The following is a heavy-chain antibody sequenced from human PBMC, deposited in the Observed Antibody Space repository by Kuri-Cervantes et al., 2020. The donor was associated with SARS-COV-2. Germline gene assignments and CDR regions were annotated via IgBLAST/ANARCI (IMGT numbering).Heavy chain of an antibody. CDR1: GGSISSSSCY. V-gene: IGHV4-39*02. Sequence: ESLKISCTVSGGSISSSSCYWGWIRQPPGKGLEWIGSIYYSGSTYYNPSLKSRVTISVDTSKNQFSLKLSSVTAADTAVYYCARERGGDYGDYDYYYYYGMDVWGQGTTVTVSS. J-gene: IGHJ6*02. D-gene: IGHD4-17*01. CDR3: ARERGGDYGDYDYYYYYGMDV. CDR2: IYYSGST.